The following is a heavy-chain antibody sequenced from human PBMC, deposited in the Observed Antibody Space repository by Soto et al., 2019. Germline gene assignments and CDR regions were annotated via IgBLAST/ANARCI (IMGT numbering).Heavy chain of an antibody. J-gene: IGHJ5*02. V-gene: IGHV3-23*01. D-gene: IGHD3-10*01. CDR2: ISGSGGST. CDR1: GFTFSSYA. Sequence: RRLSCAASGFTFSSYAMSWVRQAPGKGLEWVSAISGSGGSTYYADSVKGRFTISRDNSKNTLYLQMNSLRAEDTAVYYCAKVRYYGSGSRHNWFDPWGQGTLVTVSS. CDR3: AKVRYYGSGSRHNWFDP.